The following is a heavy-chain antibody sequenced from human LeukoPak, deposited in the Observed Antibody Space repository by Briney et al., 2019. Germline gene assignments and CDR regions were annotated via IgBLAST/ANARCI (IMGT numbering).Heavy chain of an antibody. CDR1: GGTFSSYA. D-gene: IGHD4-17*01. Sequence: GASVKVSCKASGGTFSSYAISWVRQAPGQGLEWMGRIIPILGIANYAQKFQGRVTITADKSTSTAYMELSSLRSEDTAVYYCAREAYGGYNFDYWGQGTLVTVSS. CDR3: AREAYGGYNFDY. CDR2: IIPILGIA. J-gene: IGHJ4*02. V-gene: IGHV1-69*04.